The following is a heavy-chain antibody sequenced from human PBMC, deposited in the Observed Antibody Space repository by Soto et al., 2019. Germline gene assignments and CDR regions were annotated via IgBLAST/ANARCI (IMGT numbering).Heavy chain of an antibody. Sequence: QVQLVESGGGVGQPGRSLRLSCAVSGFTFNTYGFHWVRQAPGKGLEWVSVIWSDGNNKYYADSVKGRFTISRDSSKNTLYLQMNSLRVEDTAVYYCARIQLDTIMALDCWGQGTLVTVSS. CDR3: ARIQLDTIMALDC. CDR2: IWSDGNNK. D-gene: IGHD1-1*01. CDR1: GFTFNTYG. J-gene: IGHJ4*02. V-gene: IGHV3-33*01.